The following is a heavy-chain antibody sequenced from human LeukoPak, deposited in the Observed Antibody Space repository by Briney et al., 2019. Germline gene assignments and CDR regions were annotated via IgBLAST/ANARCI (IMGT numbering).Heavy chain of an antibody. CDR2: INPSGGST. CDR1: GYTFTSYY. V-gene: IGHV1-46*01. Sequence: ASVEVSCKASGYTFTSYYMHWVRQAPGQGLEWMGIINPSGGSTSYAQKFQGRVTMTRDTSTSTVYMEPSSLRSEDTAVYYCASLFSSGPLGGPWGQGTLVTVSS. CDR3: ASLFSSGPLGGP. J-gene: IGHJ5*02. D-gene: IGHD3-22*01.